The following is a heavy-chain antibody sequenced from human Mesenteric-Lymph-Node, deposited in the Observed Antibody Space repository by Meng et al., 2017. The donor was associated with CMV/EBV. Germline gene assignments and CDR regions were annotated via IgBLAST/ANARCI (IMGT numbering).Heavy chain of an antibody. J-gene: IGHJ4*02. D-gene: IGHD3-9*01. CDR3: ARGSSYDILTGYFDY. CDR2: INHSGST. CDR1: GGSFSGYY. Sequence: LLEPAGTLSAIVVFYGGSFSGYYCNWIRQSPEKGLEWIGEINHSGSTTYNPSFTSRIIISVDTSTNQISLNMSSVTAADTAVYYCARGSSYDILTGYFDYWGQGALVTVSS. V-gene: IGHV4-34*01.